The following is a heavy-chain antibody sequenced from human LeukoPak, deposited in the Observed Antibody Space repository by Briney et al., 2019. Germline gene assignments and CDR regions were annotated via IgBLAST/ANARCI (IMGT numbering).Heavy chain of an antibody. V-gene: IGHV3-11*06. Sequence: GGSLRLSCAASGFTFSDYYMNWIRQAPGKGLEWVSYISTSSSYTNYADSVKGGFTISRDNAKNSLYLPMNSLRAEDTAVYYCARISISGWYIDYWGQGTLVTVSS. CDR1: GFTFSDYY. CDR2: ISTSSSYT. J-gene: IGHJ4*02. D-gene: IGHD6-19*01. CDR3: ARISISGWYIDY.